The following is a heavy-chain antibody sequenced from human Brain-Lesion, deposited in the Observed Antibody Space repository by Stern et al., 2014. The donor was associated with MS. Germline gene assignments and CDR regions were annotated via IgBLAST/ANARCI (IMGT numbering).Heavy chain of an antibody. J-gene: IGHJ6*02. CDR3: ARDQRGITIFGVVTDYYYLGMDV. V-gene: IGHV1-2*02. D-gene: IGHD3-3*01. Sequence: VQLVQSGDEVKKPGASVKVSCKTSGYIFTGYYIHWVRQAPGQGLEWMAWINPNTGGQKYAQKFQGRVTMSRDTSISTAYVELSSLTSDDTAVYYCARDQRGITIFGVVTDYYYLGMDVWGQGTTVTVSS. CDR2: INPNTGGQ. CDR1: GYIFTGYY.